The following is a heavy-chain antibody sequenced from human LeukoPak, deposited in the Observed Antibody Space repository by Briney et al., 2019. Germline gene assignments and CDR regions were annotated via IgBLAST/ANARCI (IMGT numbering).Heavy chain of an antibody. CDR2: ISGSGGSI. J-gene: IGHJ5*02. CDR3: AKGYSSGWYGGVNWFDP. CDR1: GFTFSSYA. V-gene: IGHV3-23*01. D-gene: IGHD6-19*01. Sequence: GGSLRLSCAASGFTFSSYAMSWVRQAPGKGLEWVSAISGSGGSIYYADSVKGRFTISRDNSKNTLYLQMNSLRAEDTAVYYCAKGYSSGWYGGVNWFDPWGQGTLVTVSS.